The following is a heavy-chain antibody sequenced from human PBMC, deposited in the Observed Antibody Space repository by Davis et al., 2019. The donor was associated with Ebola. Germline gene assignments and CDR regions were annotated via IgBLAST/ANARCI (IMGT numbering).Heavy chain of an antibody. Sequence: PGGSLRLSCAASGFTFSNYGMHWVRQAPGKGLEWVAFIRYDGGNKYYADSVEGRFTISRDSSKNTLYLQMNSLGDEDTAVYYCAKWKSGSFFDYWGQGTLVTVSS. J-gene: IGHJ4*02. V-gene: IGHV3-30*02. CDR3: AKWKSGSFFDY. CDR1: GFTFSNYG. D-gene: IGHD1-26*01. CDR2: IRYDGGNK.